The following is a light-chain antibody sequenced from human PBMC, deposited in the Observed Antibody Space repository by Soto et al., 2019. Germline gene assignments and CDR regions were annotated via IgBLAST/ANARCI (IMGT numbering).Light chain of an antibody. J-gene: IGLJ1*01. CDR3: SSYTSGTTFV. CDR1: SSDVGGYNY. CDR2: DVS. V-gene: IGLV2-14*01. Sequence: QSALTQPASVSGSPGQSITISCTGTSSDVGGYNYVSWYQQEPGKALKLMICDVSNRPSGVSNRFSGSKSGNTASLTISGLQAEDEADYYCSSYTSGTTFVFGTGTKVTVL.